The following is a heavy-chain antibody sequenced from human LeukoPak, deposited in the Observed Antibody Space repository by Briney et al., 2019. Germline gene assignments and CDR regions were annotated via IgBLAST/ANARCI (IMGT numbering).Heavy chain of an antibody. J-gene: IGHJ6*02. CDR1: GFTFSDYY. Sequence: GGSLRLSCAASGFTFSDYYMSWIRQAPGKGLEWVSYISSSGSTIYYADSVKGRFTISRDNAKNSLYLQMNSLRAEDTAVYYCARVGSYYDSSGYSGYYYGMDVWGQGTTVTVSS. CDR3: ARVGSYYDSSGYSGYYYGMDV. V-gene: IGHV3-11*01. D-gene: IGHD3-22*01. CDR2: ISSSGSTI.